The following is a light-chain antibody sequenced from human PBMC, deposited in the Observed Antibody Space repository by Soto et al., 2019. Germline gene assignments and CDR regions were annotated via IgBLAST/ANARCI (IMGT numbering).Light chain of an antibody. J-gene: IGKJ5*01. CDR3: QQYFEWPPMT. V-gene: IGKV3-15*01. Sequence: EVVMTQSPATLSVSPGERATRSCRASETVATNLAWYQQKPGQAPRLLISGASTRAAGISDRFRGSGSGTEFTLTISSLRSEDSAIYYCQQYFEWPPMTFGQGTRLEIK. CDR1: ETVATN. CDR2: GAS.